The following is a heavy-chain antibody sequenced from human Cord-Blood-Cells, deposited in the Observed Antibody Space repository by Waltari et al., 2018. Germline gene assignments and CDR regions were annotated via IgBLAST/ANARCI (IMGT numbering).Heavy chain of an antibody. D-gene: IGHD5-12*01. CDR3: ARVPPISGYD. Sequence: QVQLVQSGAEVKTPGASVKVSCKPSGYTFTRSDITWVRQATGQGLEWMGWMNPNSGNTGYAQKFQGRVTITRNTSISTAYMELSSLRSEDTAVYYCARVPPISGYDWGQGTLVTVSS. CDR2: MNPNSGNT. V-gene: IGHV1-8*03. J-gene: IGHJ4*02. CDR1: GYTFTRSD.